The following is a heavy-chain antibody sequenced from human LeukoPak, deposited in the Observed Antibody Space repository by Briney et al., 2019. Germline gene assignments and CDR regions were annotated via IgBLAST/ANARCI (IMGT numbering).Heavy chain of an antibody. CDR2: INHSGST. Sequence: SETLSLTCAVYGWSFSGYYWSWIRQPPGKGLEWIGEINHSGSTTYNPSLKSRVTISVDTSKNQFSLKLSSVTAADTAVYYCARGLDSRSVVVVIEEQAGFDYWGQGTLVTVSS. D-gene: IGHD3-22*01. J-gene: IGHJ4*02. V-gene: IGHV4-34*01. CDR1: GWSFSGYY. CDR3: ARGLDSRSVVVVIEEQAGFDY.